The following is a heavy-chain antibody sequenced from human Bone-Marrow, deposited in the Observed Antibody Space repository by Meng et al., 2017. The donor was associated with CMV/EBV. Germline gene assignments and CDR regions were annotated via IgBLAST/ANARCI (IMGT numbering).Heavy chain of an antibody. D-gene: IGHD3-22*01. V-gene: IGHV3-7*03. CDR1: GFTFSSYW. CDR3: AQGYDSSGYYLVS. Sequence: GESLKISCAVSGFTFSSYWMSWVRQAPGKGLEWVANIKQDGSEKYYVDSVKGRFTISRDNAKNSLYLQMNSLRAEDTALYYCAQGYDSSGYYLVSWGQGTLVTVSS. CDR2: IKQDGSEK. J-gene: IGHJ5*02.